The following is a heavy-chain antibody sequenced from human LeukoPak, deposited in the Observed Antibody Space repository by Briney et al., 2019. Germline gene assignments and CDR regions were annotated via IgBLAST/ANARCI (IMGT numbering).Heavy chain of an antibody. Sequence: GGSLRLSCAASRFTFSYYYMTWIRQAPGKGLEWVSYISSSSIYTNYADSVKGRFTISRDNTKNSLYLQMNTLRAEDTAVYYCARDGDGRYGEDYFDYWGQGTRVTVSS. CDR2: ISSSSIYT. CDR1: RFTFSYYY. D-gene: IGHD7-27*01. CDR3: ARDGDGRYGEDYFDY. V-gene: IGHV3-11*06. J-gene: IGHJ4*02.